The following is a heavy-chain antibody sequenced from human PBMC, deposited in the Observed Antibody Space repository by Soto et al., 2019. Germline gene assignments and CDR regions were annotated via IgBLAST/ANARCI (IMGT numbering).Heavy chain of an antibody. CDR2: IYYSGST. CDR3: AGYGGHSGNWFDP. CDR1: GGSISSSSYY. J-gene: IGHJ5*02. V-gene: IGHV4-39*07. Sequence: SETLSLTCTVSGGSISSSSYYWGWIRQPPGKGLEWIGSIYYSGSTYYNPSLKSRVTILVDTSKNQFSLKLSSVTAADTAVYYCAGYGGHSGNWFDPWGQEILVTVSS. D-gene: IGHD2-21*02.